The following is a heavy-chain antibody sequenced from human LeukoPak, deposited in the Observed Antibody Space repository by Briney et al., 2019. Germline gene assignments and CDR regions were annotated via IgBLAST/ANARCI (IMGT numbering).Heavy chain of an antibody. Sequence: KPSETLSLTCNVSGASISSHYWNWIRQPAGKELEWIGRIYNTGSANYNPSLKSRVTISVDTSKNQFSLKLSSVTAADTAVYYCARETGVGDAFDIWGQGTMVTASS. CDR3: ARETGVGDAFDI. CDR1: GASISSHY. CDR2: IYNTGSA. J-gene: IGHJ3*02. D-gene: IGHD1-14*01. V-gene: IGHV4-4*07.